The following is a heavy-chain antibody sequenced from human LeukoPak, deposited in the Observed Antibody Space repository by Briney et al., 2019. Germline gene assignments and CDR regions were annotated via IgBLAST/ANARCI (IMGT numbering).Heavy chain of an antibody. CDR3: ARGGQHWLALNRFDP. CDR2: INHSGST. V-gene: IGHV4-34*01. CDR1: GGSFSGYY. D-gene: IGHD6-19*01. J-gene: IGHJ5*02. Sequence: SETLSLTCAVYGGSFSGYYWSWIRQPPGKGLEWIGEINHSGSTNYSPSLKSRVTISVDTSKNQFSLKLSSVTAADTAVYYCARGGQHWLALNRFDPWGQGTLVTVSS.